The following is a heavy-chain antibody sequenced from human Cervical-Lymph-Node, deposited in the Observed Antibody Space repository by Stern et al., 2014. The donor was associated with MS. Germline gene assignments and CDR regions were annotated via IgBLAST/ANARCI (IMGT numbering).Heavy chain of an antibody. J-gene: IGHJ4*02. CDR3: AREGSGSYRIDY. Sequence: EVQLVQSGGGLVKPGGSLRLSCAASGFTFSSYPMNWVRQAPGKGLEWVSSITRSSNYRTYADSVKGRFTISRDDAKNSLYLQMNSLRAEDTAVYHCAREGSGSYRIDYWGQGTVVTVSS. V-gene: IGHV3-21*01. CDR1: GFTFSSYP. D-gene: IGHD1-26*01. CDR2: ITRSSNYR.